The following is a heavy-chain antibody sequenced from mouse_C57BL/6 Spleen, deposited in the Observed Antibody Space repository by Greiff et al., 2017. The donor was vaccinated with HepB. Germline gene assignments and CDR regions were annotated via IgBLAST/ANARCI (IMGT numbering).Heavy chain of an antibody. CDR3: ARLGIYSKPFDY. D-gene: IGHD2-5*01. CDR1: GYTFTDYY. J-gene: IGHJ2*01. Sequence: EVQLQQSGPELVKPGASVKISCKASGYTFTDYYMNWVKQSHGKSLEWIGDINPNNGGTSYNQKFKGKATLTVDKSSSTAYMELRSLTSEDSAVYYCARLGIYSKPFDYWGQGTTLTVSS. V-gene: IGHV1-26*01. CDR2: INPNNGGT.